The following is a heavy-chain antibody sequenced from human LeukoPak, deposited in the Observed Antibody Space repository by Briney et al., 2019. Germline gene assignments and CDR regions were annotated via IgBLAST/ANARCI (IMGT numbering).Heavy chain of an antibody. CDR1: GYTLTGIS. V-gene: IGHV1-24*01. J-gene: IGHJ6*02. CDR3: AREAVAGPNYHYYGMDV. CDR2: LDPEDGEA. Sequence: GASVKVSCKVSGYTLTGISMHWVRQTPGKGLEWMGSLDPEDGEAIYAQKFQGRVTMTEDTSTDTAYMELSSLRSEDRAVYYCAREAVAGPNYHYYGMDVWGQGTTVTVSS. D-gene: IGHD6-19*01.